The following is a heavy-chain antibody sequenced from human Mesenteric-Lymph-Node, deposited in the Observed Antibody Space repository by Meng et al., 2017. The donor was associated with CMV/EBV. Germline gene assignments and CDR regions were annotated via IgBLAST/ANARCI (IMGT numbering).Heavy chain of an antibody. D-gene: IGHD2-2*01. V-gene: IGHV3-30*19. CDR2: ISYDGSNK. Sequence: GGSLRLSCAASGFTFSSYGMHWVRQAPGKGLEWVAVISYDGSNKHYADSVKGRFTISRDNSNNTLYLQMNSLRAEDTAVYYCARDQLSDIVVVPSGYFDYWGQGTLVTVSS. CDR3: ARDQLSDIVVVPSGYFDY. CDR1: GFTFSSYG. J-gene: IGHJ4*02.